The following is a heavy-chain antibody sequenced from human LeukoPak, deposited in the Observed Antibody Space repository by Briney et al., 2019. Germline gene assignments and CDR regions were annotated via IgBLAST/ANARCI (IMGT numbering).Heavy chain of an antibody. J-gene: IGHJ3*02. CDR2: IYYSGST. D-gene: IGHD2-21*02. CDR3: ASVAYCGGDCYAFDI. Sequence: SETLSLTCTVSGGSISSYYWSRIRQPPGKGLEWIGYIYYSGSTNYNPSLKSRVTISVDTSKSQFSLKLSSVTAADTAVYYCASVAYCGGDCYAFDIWGQGTMVTVSS. V-gene: IGHV4-59*08. CDR1: GGSISSYY.